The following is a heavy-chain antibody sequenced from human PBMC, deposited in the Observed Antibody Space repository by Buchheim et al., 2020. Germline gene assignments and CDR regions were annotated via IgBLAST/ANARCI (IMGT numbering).Heavy chain of an antibody. Sequence: EVQLVESGGSLVQPGGSLRLSCAASGFTFSSYWMHWVRQAPGKGLVWVSRINSDGSSTSYADSVKGRFTISRDNAKNTLSLQMNSLRAEDTAVYYCARDRAAGGLERLGWFDPWGQGTL. CDR3: ARDRAAGGLERLGWFDP. V-gene: IGHV3-74*01. D-gene: IGHD1-1*01. CDR1: GFTFSSYW. CDR2: INSDGSST. J-gene: IGHJ5*02.